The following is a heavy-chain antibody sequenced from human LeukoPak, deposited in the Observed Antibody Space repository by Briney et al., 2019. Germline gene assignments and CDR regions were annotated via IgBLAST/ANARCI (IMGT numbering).Heavy chain of an antibody. CDR3: VKDPYRVGLMDV. CDR2: ISYDGSNK. V-gene: IGHV3-30*18. Sequence: GGSLRLSCAASGFTFSSYGMHWVRQAPGKGLEWVAVISYDGSNKYYADSVKGRFTISRDNSKNTLYLQMNSLRAEDTAVYYCVKDPYRVGLMDVWGQGTTVTVSS. J-gene: IGHJ6*02. D-gene: IGHD3-10*01. CDR1: GFTFSSYG.